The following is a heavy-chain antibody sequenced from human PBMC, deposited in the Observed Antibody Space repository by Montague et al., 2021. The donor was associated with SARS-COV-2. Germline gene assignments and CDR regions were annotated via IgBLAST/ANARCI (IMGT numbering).Heavy chain of an antibody. V-gene: IGHV3-53*04. D-gene: IGHD3-22*01. Sequence: SLRLSCAASTFTVSSNYMSWVRQAPGKGLEWVSVINKDGTTYYADSVKGGFTISSHNSKNTLFLQMNSLTAEDTAMYYCARTKDDYYDSSGPLDYWGQGTLVTVSS. J-gene: IGHJ4*02. CDR3: ARTKDDYYDSSGPLDY. CDR1: TFTVSSNY. CDR2: INKDGTT.